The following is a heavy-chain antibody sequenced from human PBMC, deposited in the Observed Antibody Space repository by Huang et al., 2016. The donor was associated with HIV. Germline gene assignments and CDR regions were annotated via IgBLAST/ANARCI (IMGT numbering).Heavy chain of an antibody. CDR2: IYYSGNT. J-gene: IGHJ6*02. Sequence: LQLLESGPGLVKSSETLSLICTVSGGSISSSSYYWGWIRQPPGKGPEWIGSIYYSGNTYYNPPRKSRVTISVDTSKNQFSLKVNSVTAADTAVYYCARHGRVAGHYYNNMDVWGRETTVTVSS. V-gene: IGHV4-39*01. CDR3: ARHGRVAGHYYNNMDV. CDR1: GGSISSSSYY. D-gene: IGHD6-19*01.